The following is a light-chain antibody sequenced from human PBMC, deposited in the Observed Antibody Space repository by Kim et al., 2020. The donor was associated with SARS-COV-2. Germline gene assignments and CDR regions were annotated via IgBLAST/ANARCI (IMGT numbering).Light chain of an antibody. CDR2: CTS. CDR3: QHYGTSPPDT. V-gene: IGKV3-20*01. CDR1: QVISSRF. Sequence: SPGEGASPPDVPTQVISSRFLAWYQQKPGQAPRLLIYCTSKRPTGIPDRFIGSGSGTDFTLTITRLEPADFAVYYCQHYGTSPPDTFGQGTKLEI. J-gene: IGKJ2*01.